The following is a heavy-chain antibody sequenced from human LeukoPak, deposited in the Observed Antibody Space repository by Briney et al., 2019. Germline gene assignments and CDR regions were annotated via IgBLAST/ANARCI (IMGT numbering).Heavy chain of an antibody. D-gene: IGHD3-9*01. J-gene: IGHJ6*03. Sequence: GASVKVSCKASGGTFSSYAISWVRQAPGQGLEWMGGVIPIFGTANYAQKFQGRVTITADESTSTAYMELSSLRSEDTAVYYCAKGYFDWLPPSGYYYYMDVWGKGTTVTISS. CDR3: AKGYFDWLPPSGYYYYMDV. CDR2: VIPIFGTA. V-gene: IGHV1-69*13. CDR1: GGTFSSYA.